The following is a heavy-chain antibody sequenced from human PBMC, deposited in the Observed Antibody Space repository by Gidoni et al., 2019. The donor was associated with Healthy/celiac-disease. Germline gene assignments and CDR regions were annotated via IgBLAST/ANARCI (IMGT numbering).Heavy chain of an antibody. V-gene: IGHV3-53*02. CDR1: GFTVSSNY. CDR3: ARGSALRYFDWLSHLDY. D-gene: IGHD3-9*01. CDR2: IYSGGST. Sequence: EVQLVETGGGLIQPGGSLRLSCAASGFTVSSNYMSWVRQAPGKGLEWVSVIYSGGSTYYADSVKGRFTISRDNSKNTLYLQMNSLRAEDTAVYYCARGSALRYFDWLSHLDYWGQGTLVTVSS. J-gene: IGHJ4*02.